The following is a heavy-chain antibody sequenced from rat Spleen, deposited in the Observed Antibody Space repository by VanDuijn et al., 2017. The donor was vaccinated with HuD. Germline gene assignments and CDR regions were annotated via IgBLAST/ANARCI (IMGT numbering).Heavy chain of an antibody. V-gene: IGHV5-31*01. Sequence: EVHLVESGGGQVQPGRSLKLSCVASGFTFNNYWMTWIRQAPGKGLEWVASITNAAGKVYYPDSVKGRFTISRDTAQNILYLQMNSLQTEDTATYYCARLTSVVRVLDAWGHGASVTVSS. J-gene: IGHJ4*01. CDR1: GFTFNNYW. CDR2: ITNAAGKV. CDR3: ARLTSVVRVLDA. D-gene: IGHD1-1*01.